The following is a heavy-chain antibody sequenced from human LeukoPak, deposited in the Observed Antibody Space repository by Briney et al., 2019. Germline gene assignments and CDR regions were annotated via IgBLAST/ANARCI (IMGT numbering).Heavy chain of an antibody. Sequence: GGSLRLSCAASGFTFSSYAMHWVRQAPGKGLEYVSAISSNGGSTYYANSVKGRFTISRDNSKNTLYLQMGSLRAEDMAVYYCARAPEYYDYVWGSYRSPLTLDYRGQGTLVTVSS. D-gene: IGHD3-16*02. CDR3: ARAPEYYDYVWGSYRSPLTLDY. V-gene: IGHV3-64*01. CDR2: ISSNGGST. CDR1: GFTFSSYA. J-gene: IGHJ4*02.